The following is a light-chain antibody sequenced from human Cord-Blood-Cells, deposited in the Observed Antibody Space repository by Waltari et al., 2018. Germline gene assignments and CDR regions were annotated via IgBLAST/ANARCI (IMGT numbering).Light chain of an antibody. V-gene: IGKV3-15*01. CDR2: GAS. CDR3: QQYNNWPPWT. J-gene: IGKJ1*01. CDR1: QSVSSN. Sequence: EIAMTQSPATLSVSPGERATHSCRASQSVSSNLAWYQQEPGQAPRLLIYGASTRATGIPARFSGSGSGTEVTLTISSLLSEDFAVYYCQQYNNWPPWTFGQGTKVEIK.